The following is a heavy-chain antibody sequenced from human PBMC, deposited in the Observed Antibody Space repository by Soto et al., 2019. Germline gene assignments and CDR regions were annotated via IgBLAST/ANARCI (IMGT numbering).Heavy chain of an antibody. CDR3: ARDNVQQLVWGGYYGMDV. D-gene: IGHD6-6*01. Sequence: LRLSCAASGFTFSSYGMHWVRQAPGKGLEWVAVIWYDGSNKYYADSVKGRFTISRDNSKNTLYLQMNSLRAEDTAVYYCARDNVQQLVWGGYYGMDVWGQGATVTVSS. V-gene: IGHV3-33*01. CDR1: GFTFSSYG. J-gene: IGHJ6*02. CDR2: IWYDGSNK.